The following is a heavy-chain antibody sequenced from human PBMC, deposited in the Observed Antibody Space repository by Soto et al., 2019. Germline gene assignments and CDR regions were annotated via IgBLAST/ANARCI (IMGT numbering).Heavy chain of an antibody. CDR3: ARGEQYSGRIFDH. V-gene: IGHV6-1*01. Sequence: SQTLSLTCAITGDSVSSNSAGWSWVRQSPSRGLEWLGRTYYRSKWYYEYAVSVRGRMTINPDTSKNQYSLQLNSVTPEDTAVYFCARGEQYSGRIFDHWGPGTLVTVSS. CDR2: TYYRSKWYY. J-gene: IGHJ4*02. CDR1: GDSVSSNSAG. D-gene: IGHD1-26*01.